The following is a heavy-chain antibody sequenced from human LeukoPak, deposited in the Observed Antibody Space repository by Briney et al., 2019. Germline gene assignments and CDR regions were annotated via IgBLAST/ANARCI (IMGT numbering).Heavy chain of an antibody. J-gene: IGHJ4*02. V-gene: IGHV4-31*03. D-gene: IGHD4-11*01. CDR1: GDSMTRGGYS. CDR3: ARAVDYRNYFDY. CDR2: IYHSGTT. Sequence: SETLSLTCTVSGDSMTRGGYSWSWVRQHPGKGLEWVGFIYHSGTTFYNPSLESRATISVDTSQNQFSLKLTSVTAADTAVYYCARAVDYRNYFDYWGQGTLVTVSS.